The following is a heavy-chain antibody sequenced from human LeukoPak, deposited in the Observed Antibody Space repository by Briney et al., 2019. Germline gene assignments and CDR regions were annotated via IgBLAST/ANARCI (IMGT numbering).Heavy chain of an antibody. V-gene: IGHV1-18*01. Sequence: ASVKVSCKASGYTFTSYGISWVRQAPGQGLEWMGWISAYNGNTNYAQKLQGRVTMTTDASTSTAYMELRSLRSDDTAVYYCARDLMNAWIQLWPLSYYYGMDVWGQGTTVTVSS. D-gene: IGHD5-18*01. CDR2: ISAYNGNT. CDR1: GYTFTSYG. J-gene: IGHJ6*02. CDR3: ARDLMNAWIQLWPLSYYYGMDV.